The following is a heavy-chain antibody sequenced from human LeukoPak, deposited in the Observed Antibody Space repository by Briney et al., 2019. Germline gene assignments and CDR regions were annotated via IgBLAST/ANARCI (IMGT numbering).Heavy chain of an antibody. D-gene: IGHD3-10*01. V-gene: IGHV4-34*01. CDR2: INHSGST. J-gene: IGHJ6*03. Sequence: PSETLSLTCAVYGRSFSGYYWTWIRQPPGKGLEWIGEINHSGSTNYNPSLKSRVTISVDTSKNQFSLKLSSVTAADTAVYYCASDMVRGDYYYYYMDVWGKGTTVTVSS. CDR3: ASDMVRGDYYYYYMDV. CDR1: GRSFSGYY.